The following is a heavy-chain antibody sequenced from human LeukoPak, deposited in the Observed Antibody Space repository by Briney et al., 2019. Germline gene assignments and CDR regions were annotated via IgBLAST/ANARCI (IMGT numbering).Heavy chain of an antibody. Sequence: GGSLRLSCAASGFTFSDYSMNWVRQAPGKGLEWVSVLYSDGNTKYADSVQGRFTISRDNSKNTLYLEMNSLSPDDTAVYYCARGVEPLAANTLAYWGQGTLVTVSS. CDR2: LYSDGNT. D-gene: IGHD1-14*01. CDR1: GFTFSDYS. CDR3: ARGVEPLAANTLAY. V-gene: IGHV3-53*01. J-gene: IGHJ4*02.